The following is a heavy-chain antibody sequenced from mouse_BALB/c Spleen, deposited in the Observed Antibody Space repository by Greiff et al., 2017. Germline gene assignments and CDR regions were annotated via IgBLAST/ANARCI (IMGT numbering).Heavy chain of an antibody. CDR2: ISIYYDNT. Sequence: QVQLKESGPELVRPGESVKISCKGSGYTFTDYAMHWVQQSHAKSLEWIGVISIYYDNTNYNQKFKGKATMTVDKYSSTAYMELARLTSEDSAIYYCARNSFAIDYWGQGTSVTVSS. CDR1: GYTFTDYA. J-gene: IGHJ4*01. V-gene: IGHV1-67*01. CDR3: ARNSFAIDY.